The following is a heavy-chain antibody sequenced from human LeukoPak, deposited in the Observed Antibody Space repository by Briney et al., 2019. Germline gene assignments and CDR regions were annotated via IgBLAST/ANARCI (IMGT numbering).Heavy chain of an antibody. Sequence: GASVKVSCKASGYTFTSYAMHWVRQAPGQRLEWMGWINAGNDNTKSSQKFQGRVTITRDTSASTAYMELSSLRSEDTAVYYCATSIAAAGTPAFDYWGQGTLVIVSS. D-gene: IGHD6-13*01. CDR2: INAGNDNT. CDR3: ATSIAAAGTPAFDY. J-gene: IGHJ4*02. CDR1: GYTFTSYA. V-gene: IGHV1-3*01.